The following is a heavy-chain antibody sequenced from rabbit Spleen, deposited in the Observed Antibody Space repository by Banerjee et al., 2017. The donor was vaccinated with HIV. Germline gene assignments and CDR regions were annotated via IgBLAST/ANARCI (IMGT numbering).Heavy chain of an antibody. D-gene: IGHD1-1*01. V-gene: IGHV1S40*01. CDR2: IETSTDIT. CDR1: GFSFSSSDY. CDR3: ARDLVGVIGWNFYL. J-gene: IGHJ4*01. Sequence: QSLEESGGGLVQPEGSLALTCKASGFSFSSSDYICWVRQAPGKGLEWIACIETSTDITWYASWAKGRFPISKTSSTTVTLQMTSLTAADTATYFCARDLVGVIGWNFYLWGPGTLVTVS.